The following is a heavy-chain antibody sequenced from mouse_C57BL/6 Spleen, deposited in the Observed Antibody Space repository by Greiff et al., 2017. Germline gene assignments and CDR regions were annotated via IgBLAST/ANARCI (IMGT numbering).Heavy chain of an antibody. D-gene: IGHD3-2*02. CDR2: ISDGGSYT. J-gene: IGHJ2*01. Sequence: EVKVEESGGGLVKPGGSLKLSCAASGFTFSSYAMSWVRQTPEKRLEWVATISDGGSYTYYPDNVKGRFTISRDNAKNNLYLQMSHLKSEDTAMYYCAREGGSSGYFDYWGQGTTLTVSS. CDR1: GFTFSSYA. CDR3: AREGGSSGYFDY. V-gene: IGHV5-4*01.